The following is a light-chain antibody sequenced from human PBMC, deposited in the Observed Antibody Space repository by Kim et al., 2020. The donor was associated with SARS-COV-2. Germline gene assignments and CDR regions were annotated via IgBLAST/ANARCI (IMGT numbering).Light chain of an antibody. J-gene: IGLJ1*01. CDR1: SSEVGSYNL. CDR3: SSYAGSSTSLYV. CDR2: EVT. Sequence: ITISCTGTSSEVGSYNLVSWYRQYPGKAPKLMIYEVTKRPSGVSDRFSGSKSGNTASLTVSGLQPEDEADYYCSSYAGSSTSLYVFGTGTKVTVL. V-gene: IGLV2-23*02.